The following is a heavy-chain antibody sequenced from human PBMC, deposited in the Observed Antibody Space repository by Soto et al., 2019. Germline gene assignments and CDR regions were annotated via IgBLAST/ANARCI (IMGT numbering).Heavy chain of an antibody. J-gene: IGHJ3*02. CDR2: IWYDGSNK. D-gene: IGHD5-18*01. CDR1: GFTFSSYG. Sequence: QVQLVESGGGVVQPGRSLRLSCAASGFTFSSYGMHWVRQAPGKGLEWVAVIWYDGSNKNYADSVKGRFTISRDNSKNTMNLQMNSLRAEDTAVYYCAKEALVDTAMDTTGVDAFDIWGQGTMVTVSS. V-gene: IGHV3-33*06. CDR3: AKEALVDTAMDTTGVDAFDI.